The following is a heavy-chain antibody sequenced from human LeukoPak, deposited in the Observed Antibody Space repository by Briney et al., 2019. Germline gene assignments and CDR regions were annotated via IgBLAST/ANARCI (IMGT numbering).Heavy chain of an antibody. D-gene: IGHD3-10*01. Sequence: GRTLRLSCAASGFTFSSYAMHWVRQAPGKGLEWVALIPYDGSNKYYADSVKGRFTISRDNSKNTLYLQMNSLRAEDTAVYYCAKRGFGELFRVFDYWGQGTLVTVSS. CDR1: GFTFSSYA. V-gene: IGHV3-30*04. J-gene: IGHJ4*02. CDR2: IPYDGSNK. CDR3: AKRGFGELFRVFDY.